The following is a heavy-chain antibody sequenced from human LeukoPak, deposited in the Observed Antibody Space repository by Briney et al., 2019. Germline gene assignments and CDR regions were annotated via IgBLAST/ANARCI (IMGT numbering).Heavy chain of an antibody. D-gene: IGHD3-10*01. V-gene: IGHV3-74*01. CDR1: GFTFSNYW. CDR3: IRSRSGSYGYFDY. J-gene: IGHJ4*02. CDR2: ISPDGSST. Sequence: GGSLRLSCAASGFTFSNYWMHWVRQAPGRGLVWVSRISPDGSSTSYGDSVKGRFTISRDNAKNTVYLQMNSLRAEDTAVYYCIRSRSGSYGYFDYWGQGTLVTVSS.